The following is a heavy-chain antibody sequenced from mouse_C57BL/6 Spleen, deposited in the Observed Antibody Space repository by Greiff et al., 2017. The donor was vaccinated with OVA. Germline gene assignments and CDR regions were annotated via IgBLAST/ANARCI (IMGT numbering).Heavy chain of an antibody. D-gene: IGHD6-2*01. CDR3: ASSDHSHCCADAIDY. Sequence: VQLQQSGAELVKPGASVKISCKASGYALSSSWMNWVKQRPGKGLEWIGQIYPGDGDTNYNGKFKGKATLTSDKSSSTAYMQLSSLTSEDSAVYFCASSDHSHCCADAIDYWGQGTSVTVSS. CDR2: IYPGDGDT. CDR1: GYALSSSW. V-gene: IGHV1-80*01. J-gene: IGHJ4*01.